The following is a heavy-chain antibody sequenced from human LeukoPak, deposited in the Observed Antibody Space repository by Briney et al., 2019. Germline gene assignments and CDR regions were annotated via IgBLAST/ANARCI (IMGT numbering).Heavy chain of an antibody. CDR1: GFTFSSYG. J-gene: IGHJ4*02. V-gene: IGHV3-33*01. CDR2: IWYDGSNK. CDR3: ARDLGYSYGNKNEFDY. Sequence: GGSLRLSCAASGFTFSSYGMHWVRQAPGKGLEWVAVIWYDGSNKYYADSVKGRFTISRDNSKNTLYLQMNSLRAEDTAVYYCARDLGYSYGNKNEFDYWGQGTLVTVSS. D-gene: IGHD5-18*01.